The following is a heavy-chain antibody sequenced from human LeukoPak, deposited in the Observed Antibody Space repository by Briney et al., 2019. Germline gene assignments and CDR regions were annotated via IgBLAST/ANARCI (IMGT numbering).Heavy chain of an antibody. V-gene: IGHV3-48*01. J-gene: IGHJ6*03. Sequence: GGSLRLSCAASGFTFSTFAMIWVRQPPGKGLEWVSYISSSSSTIYYADSVKGRFTISRDNAKNSLYLQMNSLRAEDTAVYYCARDHLLTYYYYYMDVWGKGTTVTVSS. CDR3: ARDHLLTYYYYYMDV. CDR2: ISSSSSTI. CDR1: GFTFSTFA.